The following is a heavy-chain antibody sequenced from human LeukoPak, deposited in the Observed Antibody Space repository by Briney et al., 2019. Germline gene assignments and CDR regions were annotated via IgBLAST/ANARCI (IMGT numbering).Heavy chain of an antibody. J-gene: IGHJ3*02. D-gene: IGHD4-17*01. CDR3: ARPMITVTTFDAFDI. CDR2: ISSSGSSI. Sequence: GGSLRLSCAASGFTFSSYSMNWVRQAPGKGLEWFPSISSSGSSIYYVDSVKGRFTISRDNAKNSLYLQMNSLRAEDTAVYYCARPMITVTTFDAFDIWGQGTMVTVSS. V-gene: IGHV3-21*01. CDR1: GFTFSSYS.